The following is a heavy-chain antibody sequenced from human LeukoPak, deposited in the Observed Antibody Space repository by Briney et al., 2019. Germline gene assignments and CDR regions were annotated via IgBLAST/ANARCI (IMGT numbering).Heavy chain of an antibody. CDR3: AKVPRQHDNWFDP. Sequence: GGSLRLSCAASGFTVSSNYMSWVRQAPGKGLEWVSVIYSGGSTYYADSVKGRFTISRDDAKNSLYLQMNSLRVEDTAVYYCAKVPRQHDNWFDPWGQGTLVTVSS. J-gene: IGHJ5*02. CDR1: GFTVSSNY. D-gene: IGHD6-13*01. CDR2: IYSGGST. V-gene: IGHV3-53*01.